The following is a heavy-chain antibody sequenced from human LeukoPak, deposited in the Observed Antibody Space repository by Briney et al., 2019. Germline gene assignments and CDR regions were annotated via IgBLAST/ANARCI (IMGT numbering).Heavy chain of an antibody. Sequence: PGGSLRLSCAASGFTFSSYVMTWVRQAPGKGLEWVAAISGSGGSTYYADSVKGRFTISRDNSKNTLYLQMNSLRAEDTAVYYCAKDKSGSYHDIWGQGTMVTVSS. J-gene: IGHJ3*02. CDR1: GFTFSSYV. D-gene: IGHD1-26*01. CDR3: AKDKSGSYHDI. V-gene: IGHV3-23*01. CDR2: ISGSGGST.